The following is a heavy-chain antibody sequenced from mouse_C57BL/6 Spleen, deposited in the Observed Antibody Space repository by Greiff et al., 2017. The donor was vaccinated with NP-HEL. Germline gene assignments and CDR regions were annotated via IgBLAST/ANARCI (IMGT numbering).Heavy chain of an antibody. Sequence: LQQPGAELVMPGASVKLSCKASGYTFTSYWMHWVKQRPGQGLEWIGEIDPSDSYTNYNQKFKGKSTLTVDKSSSTAYMQLSSLTSEDSAVYYCARRGGLAMDYWGQGTSVTVSS. V-gene: IGHV1-69*01. CDR2: IDPSDSYT. CDR3: ARRGGLAMDY. CDR1: GYTFTSYW. J-gene: IGHJ4*01.